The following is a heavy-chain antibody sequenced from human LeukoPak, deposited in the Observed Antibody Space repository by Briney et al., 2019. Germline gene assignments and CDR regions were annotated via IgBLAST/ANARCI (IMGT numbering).Heavy chain of an antibody. J-gene: IGHJ6*02. CDR3: TSGGYSYGSWDYYYYGMDV. Sequence: PGGSLKLSCAASGFTFSGSAMHWVRQASGKGPEWVGRIRSKANSYATAYAASVKGRFTISRDDSKNTAYLQMNSLKTEDTAVYYCTSGGYSYGSWDYYYYGMDVWGQGTTVTVSS. D-gene: IGHD5-18*01. CDR1: GFTFSGSA. CDR2: IRSKANSYAT. V-gene: IGHV3-73*01.